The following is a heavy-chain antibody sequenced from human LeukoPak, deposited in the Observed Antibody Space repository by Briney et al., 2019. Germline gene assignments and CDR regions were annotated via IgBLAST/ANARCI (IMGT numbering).Heavy chain of an antibody. CDR3: ARDRWLQVDY. V-gene: IGHV4-38-2*02. CDR2: IYHSGST. J-gene: IGHJ4*02. D-gene: IGHD5-24*01. Sequence: SETLSLTCAVSGYSISSGYYWGWIRQPPGKGLEWIGSIYHSGSTYYNPSLKSRVTISVDTSKNQFSLKLSSVTAADTAVYYCARDRWLQVDYWGQGTPVTVSS. CDR1: GYSISSGYY.